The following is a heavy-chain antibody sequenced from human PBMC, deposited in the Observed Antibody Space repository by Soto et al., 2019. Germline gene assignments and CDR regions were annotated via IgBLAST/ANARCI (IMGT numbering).Heavy chain of an antibody. Sequence: GGSLRLSCSVLGFTFSAYAMPWVRQAPGKGLQYVSSISGNGGSTYYADSVKGRFTISRDNSKNTLYLQMSSLRVEDTAVYYCVKDRYVDYWGQGTLVTVSS. CDR3: VKDRYVDY. J-gene: IGHJ4*02. V-gene: IGHV3-64D*06. CDR1: GFTFSAYA. CDR2: ISGNGGST.